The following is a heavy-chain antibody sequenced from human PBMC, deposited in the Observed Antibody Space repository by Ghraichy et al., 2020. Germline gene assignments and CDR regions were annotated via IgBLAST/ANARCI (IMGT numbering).Heavy chain of an antibody. J-gene: IGHJ4*02. V-gene: IGHV3-23*01. D-gene: IGHD4/OR15-4a*01. CDR1: GFTFSSYA. Sequence: LSLTCAASGFTFSSYAMTWVRQAPGKGLEWVSTISGSGGSTYYADSVKGRFTISRDNSKNTLYLQMNSLRAEDTTIYYCAKVGAYWGQGTLVTVSS. CDR3: AKVGAY. CDR2: ISGSGGST.